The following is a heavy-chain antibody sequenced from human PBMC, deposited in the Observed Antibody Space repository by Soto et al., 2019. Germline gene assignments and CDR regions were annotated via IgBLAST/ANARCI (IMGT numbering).Heavy chain of an antibody. CDR1: GYTFTSYA. D-gene: IGHD1-20*01. Sequence: AAVKVSCKASGYTFTSYAMHWVPQAPGQRLEWMGWINAGNGNTKYSQKFQGRVTITRDTSASTAYMELSSLRSEDTAVYYCARGITLPTPLDYWGQGTLVTVSS. CDR3: ARGITLPTPLDY. J-gene: IGHJ4*02. V-gene: IGHV1-3*01. CDR2: INAGNGNT.